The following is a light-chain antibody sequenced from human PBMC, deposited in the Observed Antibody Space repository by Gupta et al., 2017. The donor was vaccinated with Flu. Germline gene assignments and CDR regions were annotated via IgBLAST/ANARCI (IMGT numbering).Light chain of an antibody. CDR3: QSADPTSTYWV. J-gene: IGLJ3*02. CDR2: KDN. V-gene: IGLV3-25*02. Sequence: SYELTQPPSVSVSPGQTATIPCSGDALPKQYCYWYQQLPGQAPKVVMYKDNERPSGIPERFSGSSSGTIVTLTISGVQAEDEADYFCQSADPTSTYWVFGGGTRLTVL. CDR1: ALPKQY.